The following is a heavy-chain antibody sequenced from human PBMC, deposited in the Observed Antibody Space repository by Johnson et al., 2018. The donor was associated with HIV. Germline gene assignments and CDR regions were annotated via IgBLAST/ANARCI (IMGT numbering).Heavy chain of an antibody. D-gene: IGHD2-21*01. CDR3: ARAKLCGVFDV. CDR2: IRYEGSNK. V-gene: IGHV3-30*02. CDR1: GFTFSSYG. J-gene: IGHJ3*01. Sequence: QVQLVESGGGVVQPGGSLRLSCAASGFTFSSYGMHWVRQAPGKGLEWVAFIRYEGSNKYYADSGKGRFTVSRANTKNSLFLQIDTLRAEDTAVYYCARAKLCGVFDVWGQGTLVIVSS.